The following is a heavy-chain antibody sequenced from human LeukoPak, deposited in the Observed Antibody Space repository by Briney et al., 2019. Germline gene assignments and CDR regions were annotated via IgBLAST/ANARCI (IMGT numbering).Heavy chain of an antibody. Sequence: SETLSLTCSVYGGSFSGYYWSWIRQPPGKGLEWIGEINHNGSTNYNPSLKSRVTISVDTSKIQFSLKLSSVTAADTAVYYCARVSWFPGTSYYYMDVWGKGTTVTVSS. V-gene: IGHV4-34*01. CDR3: ARVSWFPGTSYYYMDV. CDR1: GGSFSGYY. J-gene: IGHJ6*03. D-gene: IGHD1-1*01. CDR2: INHNGST.